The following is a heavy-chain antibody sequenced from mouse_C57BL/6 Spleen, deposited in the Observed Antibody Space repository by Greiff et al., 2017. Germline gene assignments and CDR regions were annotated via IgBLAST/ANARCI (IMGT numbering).Heavy chain of an antibody. V-gene: IGHV5-6*01. CDR3: ARTLAMDY. CDR1: GFTFSSYG. Sequence: EVQLVESGGDLVKPGGSLKLSCAASGFTFSSYGMSWVRQTPDKRLEWVATISSGGSYTYYPDSVKGRFTIPRDNAKHTLYLQMSSLKSEDTAMYYCARTLAMDYWGQGTSVTVSS. D-gene: IGHD1-2*01. J-gene: IGHJ4*01. CDR2: ISSGGSYT.